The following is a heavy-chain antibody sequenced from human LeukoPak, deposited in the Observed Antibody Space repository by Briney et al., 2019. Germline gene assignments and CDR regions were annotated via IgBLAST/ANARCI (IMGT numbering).Heavy chain of an antibody. J-gene: IGHJ4*02. D-gene: IGHD4-17*01. Sequence: GGSLRLSCAASGFTFSSYAMSWVRPAPGKGLEWVSAISGSGGSTYYADSVKGRFTISRDNSKNTLYLQMNSLRAEDTAVYYCAKMSRVYGASEDYWGQGTLVTVSS. V-gene: IGHV3-23*01. CDR1: GFTFSSYA. CDR3: AKMSRVYGASEDY. CDR2: ISGSGGST.